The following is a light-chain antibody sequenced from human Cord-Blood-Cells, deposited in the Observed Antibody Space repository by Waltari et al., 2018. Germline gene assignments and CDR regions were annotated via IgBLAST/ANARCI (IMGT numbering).Light chain of an antibody. CDR1: KLGDKY. V-gene: IGLV3-1*01. CDR2: QDS. J-gene: IGLJ2*01. Sequence: VSPGQTASITCSGDKLGDKYACWYQQKPGQSPVLVIYQDSKRPSGIPERFSGSNSGNTATLTISGTQAMDEADYYCQAWDSSTVVFGGGTKLTVL. CDR3: QAWDSSTVV.